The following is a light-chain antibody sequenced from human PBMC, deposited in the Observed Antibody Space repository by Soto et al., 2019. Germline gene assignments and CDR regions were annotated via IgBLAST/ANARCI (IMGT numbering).Light chain of an antibody. CDR3: QQYGNSPQIT. J-gene: IGKJ5*01. V-gene: IGKV3-20*01. Sequence: EKVLTQSPGTLCLSPGQRATLSCRPSQGVRNSYLAWYQQKPGQAPRLLMSGASSRSTGIPDRFSGNGSGTDFTLTISRLEPEDFAVYYCQQYGNSPQITFGQGTRLEIK. CDR1: QGVRNSY. CDR2: GAS.